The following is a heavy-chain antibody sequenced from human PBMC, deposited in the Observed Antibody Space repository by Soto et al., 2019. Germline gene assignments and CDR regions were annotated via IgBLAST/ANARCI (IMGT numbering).Heavy chain of an antibody. CDR2: INASNGNT. J-gene: IGHJ4*02. V-gene: IGHV1-3*01. CDR1: GYTFSSYA. CDR3: ARFQYCSSTSCYAHYYFDY. Sequence: ASVKVSCKASGYTFSSYAMHWVRQAPGQRLEWMGWINASNGNTKYSQKFQGRVTITRDTSASTAYMELSSLRSEDTAVYYCARFQYCSSTSCYAHYYFDYWGQGTLVTVSS. D-gene: IGHD2-2*01.